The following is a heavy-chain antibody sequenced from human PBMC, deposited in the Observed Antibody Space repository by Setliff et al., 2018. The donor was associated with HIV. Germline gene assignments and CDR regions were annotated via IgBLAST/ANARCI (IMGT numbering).Heavy chain of an antibody. CDR1: GYNFTNYG. J-gene: IGHJ4*02. Sequence: ASVKVSCKASGYNFTNYGIGWVRQAPGQGLEYLGWTGTYSGNTDYAQSVQGRVTMTRDTSTGTVYMDLRSLRSDDTAMYYCAREKYGDKFDYWGQGTLVTVSS. V-gene: IGHV1-18*01. CDR2: TGTYSGNT. CDR3: AREKYGDKFDY. D-gene: IGHD2-8*01.